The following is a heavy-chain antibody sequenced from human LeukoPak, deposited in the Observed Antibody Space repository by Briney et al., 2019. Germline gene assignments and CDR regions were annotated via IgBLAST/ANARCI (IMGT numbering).Heavy chain of an antibody. CDR1: GVSNSSSNW. J-gene: IGHJ3*02. Sequence: SETLSLTCAVSGVSNSSSNWGSRARQPPGQGLEWIGEIYDSGSTNYNPSLKSRVTISVDKSKNQFSLKLSSVTAADTAVYYCARDRGGPSFDIWGQGTMVTVSS. D-gene: IGHD2-15*01. CDR2: IYDSGST. CDR3: ARDRGGPSFDI. V-gene: IGHV4-4*02.